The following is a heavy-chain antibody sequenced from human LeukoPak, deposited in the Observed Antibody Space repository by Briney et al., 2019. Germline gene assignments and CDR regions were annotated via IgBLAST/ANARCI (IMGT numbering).Heavy chain of an antibody. J-gene: IGHJ4*02. Sequence: ASVKVSCKASGYTFTGYYMHRVRQAPGQGLEWMGWINPNSGGTNYAQKFQGRVTMTRDTSISTAYMELSRLRSDDTAVYYCASNHYDILTGYYPRYDYWGQGTLVTVSS. V-gene: IGHV1-2*02. CDR3: ASNHYDILTGYYPRYDY. D-gene: IGHD3-9*01. CDR2: INPNSGGT. CDR1: GYTFTGYY.